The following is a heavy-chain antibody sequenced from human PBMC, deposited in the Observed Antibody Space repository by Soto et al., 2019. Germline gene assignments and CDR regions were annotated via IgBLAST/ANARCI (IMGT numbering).Heavy chain of an antibody. D-gene: IGHD3-16*02. V-gene: IGHV5-10-1*01. CDR2: IDPSDSYT. J-gene: IGHJ4*02. CDR3: ARHAENVYDYVWGSYRSTHFDY. CDR1: GYSFTSYW. Sequence: PGGSLKISCKVSGYSFTSYWISWVRQMPGKGLEWMGRIDPSDSYTNYSPSFQGHVTISADKSISTAYLQWSSLKASDTAMYYCARHAENVYDYVWGSYRSTHFDYWGQGTLVTVSS.